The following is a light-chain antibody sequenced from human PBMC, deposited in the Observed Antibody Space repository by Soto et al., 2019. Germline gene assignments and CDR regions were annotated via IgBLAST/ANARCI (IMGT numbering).Light chain of an antibody. CDR3: QQYNNWPRT. CDR1: QAISSA. Sequence: ANQLTQSPSSLSASVGDRVTITCRASQAISSALAWYQQKPGKPPKLLIYDASTLQSGVPSRFSGTASGTDFTLTINSLQPEDFATYYCQQYNNWPRTFGQGTKVDIK. V-gene: IGKV1D-13*01. CDR2: DAS. J-gene: IGKJ1*01.